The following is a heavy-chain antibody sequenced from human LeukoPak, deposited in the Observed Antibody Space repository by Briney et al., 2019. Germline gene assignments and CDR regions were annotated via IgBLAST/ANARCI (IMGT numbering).Heavy chain of an antibody. CDR1: GFTFSGYE. J-gene: IGHJ4*02. CDR2: ITSCGSTV. D-gene: IGHD6-6*01. CDR3: ARALSIAARPFDY. Sequence: GGSLRLSCAVSGFTFSGYEMNWVRQTPGKGLEWVSFITSCGSTVYYADSVKGRFTISRDNAKSSLYLQMNSLRVEDTAVYYCARALSIAARPFDYWGQGTLVTVSS. V-gene: IGHV3-48*03.